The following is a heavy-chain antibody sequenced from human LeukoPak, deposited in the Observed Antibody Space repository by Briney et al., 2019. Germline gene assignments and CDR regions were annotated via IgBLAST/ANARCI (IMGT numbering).Heavy chain of an antibody. CDR1: GGTFSSYA. CDR3: ARGAQYYYDSSGYYYPWLFDY. J-gene: IGHJ4*02. D-gene: IGHD3-22*01. Sequence: SVKVSCKASGGTFSSYAISWVRQAPGQGLEWMGRIIPILGIANYAQKFQGRVTITADKSTSTAYMELSSLRSEDTAVYYCARGAQYYYDSSGYYYPWLFDYWGQGTLVTVSS. CDR2: IIPILGIA. V-gene: IGHV1-69*04.